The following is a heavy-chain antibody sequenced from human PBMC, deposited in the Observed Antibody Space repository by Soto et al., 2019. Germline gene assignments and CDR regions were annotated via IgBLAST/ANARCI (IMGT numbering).Heavy chain of an antibody. V-gene: IGHV1-69*02. D-gene: IGHD3-10*01. CDR2: VNPILSMS. Sequence: QVQLVQSGAELKKPGSSVKVSCKASGDTFSFYTINWVRQAPGLGLEWMGRVNPILSMSNYTQKFQGRVTITADKATRTANMEVLSLRCEDTAFYYCAKSYGSGYRAFDYWGQGALVTVSS. CDR1: GDTFSFYT. CDR3: AKSYGSGYRAFDY. J-gene: IGHJ4*02.